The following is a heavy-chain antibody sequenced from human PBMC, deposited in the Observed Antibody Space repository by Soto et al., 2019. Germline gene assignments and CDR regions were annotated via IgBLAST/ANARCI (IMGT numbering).Heavy chain of an antibody. J-gene: IGHJ4*02. Sequence: EVQLVESGGGLVQPGRSLRLSCAASGFTFDDYAMHWVRQAPGKGLEWVSGISWNSGSIGYADSVKGRFTISRDNAKNSLYLQMNSLRAEDTALYYCAKVINGASFDYWGQGTLVTVSS. V-gene: IGHV3-9*01. CDR3: AKVINGASFDY. CDR1: GFTFDDYA. D-gene: IGHD2-8*01. CDR2: ISWNSGSI.